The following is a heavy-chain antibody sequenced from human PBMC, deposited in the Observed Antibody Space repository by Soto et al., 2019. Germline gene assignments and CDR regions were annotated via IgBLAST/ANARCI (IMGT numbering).Heavy chain of an antibody. V-gene: IGHV5-51*01. J-gene: IGHJ6*02. CDR1: GYSFTSYW. D-gene: IGHD3-10*01. CDR2: IYPGDSDT. Sequence: PGESLKISCKGSGYSFTSYWIGWVRQMPGKGLEWMGIIYPGDSDTRYSPSFQGQVTISADKSISTAYLQWSSLKASDTAMYYCARQVSMVRGVISAPNYYYYGMDVWVPETLLVTVSS. CDR3: ARQVSMVRGVISAPNYYYYGMDV.